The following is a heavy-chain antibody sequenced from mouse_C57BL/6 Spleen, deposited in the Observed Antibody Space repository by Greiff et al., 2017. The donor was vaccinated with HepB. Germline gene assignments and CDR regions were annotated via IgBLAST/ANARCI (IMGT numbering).Heavy chain of an antibody. J-gene: IGHJ4*01. Sequence: QVQLKESGPELVKPGASVKISCKASGYAFSSSWMNWVKQRPGKGLEWIGRIYPGDGDTNYNGKFKGKATLTADKSSSTAYMQLSSLTSEDSAVYFCASAGKGYAMDYWGQGTSVTVSS. CDR3: ASAGKGYAMDY. CDR2: IYPGDGDT. V-gene: IGHV1-82*01. CDR1: GYAFSSSW. D-gene: IGHD4-1*01.